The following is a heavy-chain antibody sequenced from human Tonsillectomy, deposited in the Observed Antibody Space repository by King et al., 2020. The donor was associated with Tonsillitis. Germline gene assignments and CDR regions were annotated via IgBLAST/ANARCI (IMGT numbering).Heavy chain of an antibody. CDR2: IYDSGST. V-gene: IGHV4-59*01. Sequence: LQLQESGPGLVKPSETLSLTCTVSGGSISSYYWSWIRQPPGKGLEWIGYIYDSGSTNYNLSLKSRGTISVDTSKNQLSLKLSSVTAADTAVYYCARGSNIAAAGTGYYFDYWGQGTLVTVSS. CDR1: GGSISSYY. D-gene: IGHD6-13*01. CDR3: ARGSNIAAAGTGYYFDY. J-gene: IGHJ4*02.